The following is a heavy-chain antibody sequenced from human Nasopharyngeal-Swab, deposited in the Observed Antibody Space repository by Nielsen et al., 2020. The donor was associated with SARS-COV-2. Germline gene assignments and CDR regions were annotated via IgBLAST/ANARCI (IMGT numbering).Heavy chain of an antibody. Sequence: SETLSLTCSVSGCSFRVNPYSWSWIRQPPGMGLAWIGSMSYSAVTFYNPSLRNRVTLSVDTSKNLLSLKLDSVTAADTSLYYCARHSRVTTVVVVTIFDFWGQGIKVTVSS. D-gene: IGHD3-22*01. CDR3: ARHSRVTTVVVVTIFDF. CDR1: GCSFRVNPYS. J-gene: IGHJ4*02. V-gene: IGHV4-39*01. CDR2: MSYSAVT.